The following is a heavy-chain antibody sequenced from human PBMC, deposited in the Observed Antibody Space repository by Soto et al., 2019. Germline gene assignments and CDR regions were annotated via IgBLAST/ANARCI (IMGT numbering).Heavy chain of an antibody. CDR3: AKDRDDSLTGYGHEAFDI. V-gene: IGHV3-30*18. CDR1: GFTFSSYG. J-gene: IGHJ3*02. D-gene: IGHD3-9*01. Sequence: GGSLRLSCAASGFTFSSYGMHWVRQAPGKVLEWVEVISYEGSNKYYAESVKGRLTISRNNSKNKLYLQMNSLRGEDAAVYYCAKDRDDSLTGYGHEAFDIWGQGTMVTVSS. CDR2: ISYEGSNK.